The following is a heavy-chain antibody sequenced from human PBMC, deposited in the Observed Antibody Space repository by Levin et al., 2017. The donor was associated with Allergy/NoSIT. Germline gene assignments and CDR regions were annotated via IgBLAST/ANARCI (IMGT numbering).Heavy chain of an antibody. V-gene: IGHV4-34*01. J-gene: IGHJ4*02. CDR2: INHTGST. D-gene: IGHD2-21*02. CDR3: AGSPCAGDCHWSVWWDY. CDR1: GGSFNNYH. Sequence: SQTLSLTCAVYGGSFNNYHWSWIRQPPGKGLEWIGEINHTGSTKYNPSLTNRVTIGVDTSHNQFSLKLTSMTAADTAVYYCAGSPCAGDCHWSVWWDYWGQGTLVTVSS.